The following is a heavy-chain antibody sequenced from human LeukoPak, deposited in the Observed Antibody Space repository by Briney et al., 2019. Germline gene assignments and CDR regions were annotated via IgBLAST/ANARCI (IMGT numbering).Heavy chain of an antibody. CDR2: INPTGGST. Sequence: ASVKVSCKASGYTFPSYFMHRVRQAPGQGLEWMGIINPTGGSTTYAQKFQGRVTMTRDTSTSTVYMELSSLRSDDTAVYYCARTAARRFDYWGQGTLVTVSS. J-gene: IGHJ4*02. D-gene: IGHD6-6*01. V-gene: IGHV1-46*01. CDR3: ARTAARRFDY. CDR1: GYTFPSYF.